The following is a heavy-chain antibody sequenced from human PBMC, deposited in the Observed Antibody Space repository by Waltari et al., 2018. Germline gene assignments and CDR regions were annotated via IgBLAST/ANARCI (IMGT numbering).Heavy chain of an antibody. D-gene: IGHD3-3*01. Sequence: QLQLQESGPGLVKPSETLSLTCTVSGGSISSSSYYWGWIRQPPGKGLVWMGSIYYSGSTYYNPSLKSRVTISVDTSKNQFSLKLSSVTAADTAVYYCARHQGFGVVIISGWFDPWGQGTLVTVSS. CDR3: ARHQGFGVVIISGWFDP. CDR2: IYYSGST. CDR1: GGSISSSSYY. V-gene: IGHV4-39*01. J-gene: IGHJ5*02.